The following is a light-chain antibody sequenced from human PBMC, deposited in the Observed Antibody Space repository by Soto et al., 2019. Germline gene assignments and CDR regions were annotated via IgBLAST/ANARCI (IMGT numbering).Light chain of an antibody. V-gene: IGKV3-20*01. CDR2: GAS. Sequence: ELVLTQSPGTLSLSPGERATLSCRASQSVTSNSLAWYQQKPGQAPRLLIHGASSRAVGIPDRFSGSGSGTDCTLTISRLEPEDLAVYYCQEYGSLPRTFGQGTKVEVK. CDR1: QSVTSNS. J-gene: IGKJ1*01. CDR3: QEYGSLPRT.